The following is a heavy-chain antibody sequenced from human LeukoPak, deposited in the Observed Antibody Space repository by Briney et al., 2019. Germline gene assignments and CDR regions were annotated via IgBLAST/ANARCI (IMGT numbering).Heavy chain of an antibody. J-gene: IGHJ4*02. CDR3: AKVSLYCSGGSCYLPARYFDY. Sequence: GGSLRLSCAASGFIFSNYAMTWVRQAPGKGLEWVSAISGSGGSTYYADSVKGRFTISRDNAKNTLYLQMNSLRAEDTAVYYCAKVSLYCSGGSCYLPARYFDYWGQGTLVTVSS. V-gene: IGHV3-23*01. CDR2: ISGSGGST. CDR1: GFIFSNYA. D-gene: IGHD2-15*01.